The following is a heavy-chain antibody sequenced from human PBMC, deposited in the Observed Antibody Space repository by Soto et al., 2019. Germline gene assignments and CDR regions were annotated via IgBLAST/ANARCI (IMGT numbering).Heavy chain of an antibody. Sequence: QVQLVQSGAEVKKPGASVKVSCKASGNTFSNYYIHWVRQAPGQGLEWMGTINPSGGHTTYAQKFLGRVTMTGDTSTRTLYMELTGLRSEDTAVYYCARGGHVVVVTAAFDYWGQGTLVTVSS. CDR2: INPSGGHT. D-gene: IGHD2-21*02. CDR3: ARGGHVVVVTAAFDY. CDR1: GNTFSNYY. V-gene: IGHV1-46*03. J-gene: IGHJ4*02.